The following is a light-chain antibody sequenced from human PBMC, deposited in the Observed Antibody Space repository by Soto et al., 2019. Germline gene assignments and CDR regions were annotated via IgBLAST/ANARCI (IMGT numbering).Light chain of an antibody. Sequence: DTQMTQSPSSLSASIGDRVTITFRASQGIKTYLAWYQQKPGKVPSLLIYAASALQSGVPSRFSGSGSGTDFTLTISSLQPEDVGVYFCQKYNSAPWTFGQGTKVDIK. CDR2: AAS. V-gene: IGKV1-27*01. CDR1: QGIKTY. CDR3: QKYNSAPWT. J-gene: IGKJ1*01.